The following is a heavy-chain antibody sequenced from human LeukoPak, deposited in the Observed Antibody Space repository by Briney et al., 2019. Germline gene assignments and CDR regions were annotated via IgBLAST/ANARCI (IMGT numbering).Heavy chain of an antibody. D-gene: IGHD3-3*01. CDR1: GGSFSGYY. CDR3: ARDDLWSGYSRAYAFDI. CDR2: INHSGST. Sequence: PSETLSLTCAVYGGSFSGYYWSWIRQPPGKGLEWIGEINHSGSTNYNPSLKSRVTISVDTSKNQFSLKLSSVTAADTAVYYCARDDLWSGYSRAYAFDIWGQGTMVTVSS. V-gene: IGHV4-34*01. J-gene: IGHJ3*02.